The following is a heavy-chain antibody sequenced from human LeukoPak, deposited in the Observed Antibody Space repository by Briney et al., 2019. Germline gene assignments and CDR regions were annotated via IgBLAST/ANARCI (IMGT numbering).Heavy chain of an antibody. CDR1: GFTFDDYA. CDR3: AKGRGPYCGGDCYYFDY. J-gene: IGHJ4*02. CDR2: ISWNSGSI. V-gene: IGHV3-9*01. Sequence: GGSLRLSCAASGFTFDDYAMHWVRQAPGKGLEWVSGISWNSGSIGYADSVKGRFTISRDNAKNSLYLQMNSLRAEDTALYYCAKGRGPYCGGDCYYFDYWGQGTLVTVSS. D-gene: IGHD2-21*02.